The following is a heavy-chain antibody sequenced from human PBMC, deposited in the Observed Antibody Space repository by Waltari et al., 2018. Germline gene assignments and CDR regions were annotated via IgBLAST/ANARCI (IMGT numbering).Heavy chain of an antibody. CDR2: IDPSDSFR. CDR1: GYSFNSHW. D-gene: IGHD2-2*01. Sequence: EVQLVQSGAEGKKPEESLRISCEGSGYSFNSHWISWVRQMRGKGLEWVGRIDPSDSFRNYGPAFEGHVTISVDQSLRTAYLQWDSLKASDTAIYYCVRHRTTYPLEIDYWGQGTLVTVSS. V-gene: IGHV5-10-1*01. J-gene: IGHJ4*02. CDR3: VRHRTTYPLEIDY.